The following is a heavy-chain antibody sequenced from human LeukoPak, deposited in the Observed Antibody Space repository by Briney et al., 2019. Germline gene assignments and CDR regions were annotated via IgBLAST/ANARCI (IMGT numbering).Heavy chain of an antibody. CDR1: GGTFSSYA. CDR2: INAGNGNT. D-gene: IGHD1-26*01. J-gene: IGHJ4*02. V-gene: IGHV1-3*01. Sequence: GASVKVSCKASGGTFSSYAISWVRQAPGQRLEWMGWINAGNGNTKYSQKFQGRVTITRDTSASTAYMELSSLRSEDTAVYYCARDRFEVGATVYFDYWGQGTLVTVSS. CDR3: ARDRFEVGATVYFDY.